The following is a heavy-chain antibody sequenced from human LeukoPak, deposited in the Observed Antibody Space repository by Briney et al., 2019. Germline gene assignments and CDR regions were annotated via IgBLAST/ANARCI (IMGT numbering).Heavy chain of an antibody. CDR3: AQGYSAGWYPY. CDR1: GFSVRTFG. D-gene: IGHD5-12*01. V-gene: IGHV3-23*01. J-gene: IGHJ4*02. Sequence: GGSLRLSCVVSGFSVRTFGMSWVRQAPGKGLEWISAISVDGETTYYADSVKGRFVISRDNSKNTLCLQLSSLTAEDTAVYYCAQGYSAGWYPYWGQGSLVSVSS. CDR2: ISVDGETT.